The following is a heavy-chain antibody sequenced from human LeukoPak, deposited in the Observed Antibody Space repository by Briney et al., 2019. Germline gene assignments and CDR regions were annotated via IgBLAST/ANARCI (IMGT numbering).Heavy chain of an antibody. CDR2: IRSKANSYAT. J-gene: IGHJ6*03. D-gene: IGHD3-9*01. V-gene: IGHV3-73*01. CDR3: TREKYFYYYYMDV. Sequence: PGGSLRLSCAASGFTFSGSAMHWVRQASGKGLERVGRIRSKANSYATAYAASVKGRFTISRDDSKNTAYLQMNSLKTVDTAVYYCTREKYFYYYYMDVWGKGTTVTISS. CDR1: GFTFSGSA.